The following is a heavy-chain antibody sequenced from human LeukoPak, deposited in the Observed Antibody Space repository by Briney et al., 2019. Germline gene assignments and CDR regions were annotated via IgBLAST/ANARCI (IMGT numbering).Heavy chain of an antibody. J-gene: IGHJ4*02. D-gene: IGHD4-23*01. CDR3: ARRGPGGWVYYFDY. CDR2: IYYSGST. V-gene: IGHV4-59*08. Sequence: SETLSLTCTVSGGSISSYYWSWIRQPPGKGLEWIGYIYYSGSTNYNPSLKSRVTISVDTSKDQFSLKLSSVTAADTAVYYRARRGPGGWVYYFDYWGQGTLVTVSS. CDR1: GGSISSYY.